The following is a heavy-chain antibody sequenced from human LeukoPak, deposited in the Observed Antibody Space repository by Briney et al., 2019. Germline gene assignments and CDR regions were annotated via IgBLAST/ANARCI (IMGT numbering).Heavy chain of an antibody. CDR1: GGSFSGYY. Sequence: SSETLSLTCAVYGGSFSGYYWSWIRQPPGKGLEWIGEINRSGSTNYNPSLKSRVTISVDTSKNQFSLKLSSVTAADTAVYYCARGVRLRYGGRLNSPFDYWGQGTLVTVSS. CDR3: ARGVRLRYGGRLNSPFDY. V-gene: IGHV4-34*01. J-gene: IGHJ4*02. D-gene: IGHD4-23*01. CDR2: INRSGST.